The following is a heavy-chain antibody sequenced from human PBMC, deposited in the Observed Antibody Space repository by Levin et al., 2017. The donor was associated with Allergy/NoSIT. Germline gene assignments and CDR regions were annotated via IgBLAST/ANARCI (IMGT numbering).Heavy chain of an antibody. V-gene: IGHV4-30-4*01. CDR3: AAMGTTTPTYYYFGMDV. Sequence: SQTLSLTCTVSGASISSGDYYWSWIRQPPGKGLEWIGYVYYSENTDYNPSLKSRVTISVDTSKNQVSLNLRSVTAADTAVYYCAAMGTTTPTYYYFGMDVWGQGATVTVSS. J-gene: IGHJ6*02. CDR1: GASISSGDYY. D-gene: IGHD1/OR15-1a*01. CDR2: VYYSENT.